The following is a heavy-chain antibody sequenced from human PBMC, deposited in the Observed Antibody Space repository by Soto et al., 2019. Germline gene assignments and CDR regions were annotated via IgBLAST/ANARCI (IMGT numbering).Heavy chain of an antibody. CDR2: IIPIFGTA. D-gene: IGHD2-15*01. J-gene: IGHJ5*02. V-gene: IGHV1-69*06. CDR3: MREPQSSGMVVECWFDP. CDR1: GGTFSSYA. Sequence: QVQLVQSGAEVKKPGSSVKVSCKASGGTFSSYAISWVRQAPGQGLEWMGGIIPIFGTANYAQKFQGRVMINEENTTSTGFMELCSVRSAGTAVYYCMREPQSSGMVVECWFDPWGQGTLVVVSS.